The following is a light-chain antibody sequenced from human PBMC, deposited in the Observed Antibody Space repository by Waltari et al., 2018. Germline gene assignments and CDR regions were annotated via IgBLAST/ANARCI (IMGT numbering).Light chain of an antibody. CDR2: DVS. CDR1: SSDVGGYNY. CDR3: SSYTSSSTLV. Sequence: QSALTHPASVSGSPGQSITISCTGPSSDVGGYNYFSWYQQHPGKAPKLVIYDVSYWPSGVSNRFSGSKSGNTASLTISGLQAEDEADYYCSSYTSSSTLVFGGGTKLTVL. V-gene: IGLV2-14*03. J-gene: IGLJ2*01.